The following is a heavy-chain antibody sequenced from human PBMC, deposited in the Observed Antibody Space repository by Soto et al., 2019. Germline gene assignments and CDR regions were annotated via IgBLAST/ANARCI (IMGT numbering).Heavy chain of an antibody. CDR1: GYSFTSYW. CDR2: IYPGDSDT. D-gene: IGHD5-18*01. J-gene: IGHJ6*01. Sequence: GESLKISCKGSGYSFTSYWIGWVRQMPGKGLEWMGIIYPGDSDTRYSPSFQGQVTISADKSISTAYLQWSSLKASDTAMYYCARRGRELWPLSAPAPGYDYYAKGVWRQCTTDTV. CDR3: ARRGRELWPLSAPAPGYDYYAKGV. V-gene: IGHV5-51*01.